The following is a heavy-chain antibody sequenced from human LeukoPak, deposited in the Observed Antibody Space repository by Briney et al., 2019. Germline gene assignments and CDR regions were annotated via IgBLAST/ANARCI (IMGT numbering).Heavy chain of an antibody. Sequence: ASVKVSCKASGGTFSSYAISWVRQAPGQGLEWMGRIIPILGIANYAQKFQGRVTITADKSTSTAYMELSSLRSEDTAVHYCARILASDAFDIWGQGTMVTVSS. CDR2: IIPILGIA. V-gene: IGHV1-69*04. CDR3: ARILASDAFDI. J-gene: IGHJ3*02. D-gene: IGHD2/OR15-2a*01. CDR1: GGTFSSYA.